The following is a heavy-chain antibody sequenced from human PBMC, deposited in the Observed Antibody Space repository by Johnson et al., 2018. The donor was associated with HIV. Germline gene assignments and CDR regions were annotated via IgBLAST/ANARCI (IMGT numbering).Heavy chain of an antibody. D-gene: IGHD3-22*01. Sequence: VQLVESGGGLVQPGRSLRLSCAASGFTFSDYYMSWIRQAPGKGLEWVSYISTTGTTIYYAESVKGRFTISRDNAKNSLYLQMNSLRAEDTALYYCVFGEDYYDSGGHHHGPAAFDFWGLGTMVTVSS. CDR3: VFGEDYYDSGGHHHGPAAFDF. CDR2: ISTTGTTI. CDR1: GFTFSDYY. V-gene: IGHV3-11*04. J-gene: IGHJ3*01.